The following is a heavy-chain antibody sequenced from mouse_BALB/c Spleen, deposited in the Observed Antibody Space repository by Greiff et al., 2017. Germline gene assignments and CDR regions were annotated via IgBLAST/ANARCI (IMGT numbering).Heavy chain of an antibody. D-gene: IGHD1-1*01. CDR1: GYSITSYYA. Sequence: DVKLVESGPGLVKPSQSLSLTCTVTGYSITSYYAWNWIRQFPGNKLEWMGYISYSGSTSYNQSLKSRISITRDTSKNQFFLQLNSVTTEDTATDYCASGHFLLRRWYFDVWGAGTTVTVSS. CDR3: ASGHFLLRRWYFDV. V-gene: IGHV3-2*02. J-gene: IGHJ1*01. CDR2: ISYSGST.